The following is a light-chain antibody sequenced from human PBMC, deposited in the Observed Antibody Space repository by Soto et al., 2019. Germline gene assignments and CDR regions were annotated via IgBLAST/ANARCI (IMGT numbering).Light chain of an antibody. CDR2: EVS. J-gene: IGLJ1*01. CDR1: SSDVGSDNL. Sequence: QSVLNQPASVSGSPGQSITISCTGTSSDVGSDNLVSWYQQHPGKAPKFIIYEVSQRPAGVSYRFSGSKSGNTAYLTISGLQAEDEADYYCCSYAGSITYVFGTGTKVTVL. V-gene: IGLV2-23*02. CDR3: CSYAGSITYV.